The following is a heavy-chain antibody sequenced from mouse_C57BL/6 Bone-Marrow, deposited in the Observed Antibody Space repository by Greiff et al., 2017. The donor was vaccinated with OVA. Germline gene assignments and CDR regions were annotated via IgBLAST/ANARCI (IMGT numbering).Heavy chain of an antibody. V-gene: IGHV5-9*01. CDR1: GFTFSSYT. J-gene: IGHJ3*01. D-gene: IGHD1-1*01. Sequence: EVKVEESGGGLVKPGGSLKLSCAASGFTFSSYTMSWVRQTPEKRLEWVATISGGGGNTYYPDSVKGRFTISRDNAKNTLYLQMSSLRSEDTALYYCARSRYYYGPAWFAYWGQGTLVTVSA. CDR3: ARSRYYYGPAWFAY. CDR2: ISGGGGNT.